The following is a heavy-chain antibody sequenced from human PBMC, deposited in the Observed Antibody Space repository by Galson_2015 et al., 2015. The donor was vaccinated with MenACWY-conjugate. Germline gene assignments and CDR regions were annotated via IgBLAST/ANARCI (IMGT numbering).Heavy chain of an antibody. Sequence: LRLSCAASGFTFRNYWLTWVRQAPGKGLEWVASIKKDGSEKYYVDSVKGRFTISRDNAKNSLYLEMNSLRVEDTAVYSCARGHYGMDVWGQGTTVTASS. J-gene: IGHJ6*02. CDR3: ARGHYGMDV. V-gene: IGHV3-7*03. CDR2: IKKDGSEK. CDR1: GFTFRNYW.